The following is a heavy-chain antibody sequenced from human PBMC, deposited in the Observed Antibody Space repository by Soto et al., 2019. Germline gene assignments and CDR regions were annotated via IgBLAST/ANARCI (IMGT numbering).Heavy chain of an antibody. D-gene: IGHD3-3*01. V-gene: IGHV1-3*01. Sequence: QVQLVQSGAEVKKTGASVKVSCKASGYTFTSYAMHWVRQAPGQRLEWMGWINAGNGNTKYSQKFHGRVTITRDTSASTAYMELSSLRSEDTAVYYCARTSGYCLYDYWGQGTVVTVSS. CDR3: ARTSGYCLYDY. CDR2: INAGNGNT. J-gene: IGHJ4*02. CDR1: GYTFTSYA.